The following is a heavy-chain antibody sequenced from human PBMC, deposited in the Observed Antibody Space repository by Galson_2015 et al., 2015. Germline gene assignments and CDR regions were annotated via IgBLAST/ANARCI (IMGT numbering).Heavy chain of an antibody. D-gene: IGHD6-13*01. CDR3: ARQYSSTWGHWYFDL. Sequence: ETLSLACTVSGGSISPYYWSWVRQPPGKGLEWIGYIFYSGSTNYYPSLRSRVTISVDTSKNQFSLKLSSVTAADTAVYYCARQYSSTWGHWYFDLWGRGTLVTVSP. CDR1: GGSISPYY. J-gene: IGHJ2*01. CDR2: IFYSGST. V-gene: IGHV4-59*01.